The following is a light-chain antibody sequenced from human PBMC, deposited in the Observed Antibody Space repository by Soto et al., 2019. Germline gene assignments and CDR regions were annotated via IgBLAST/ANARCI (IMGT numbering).Light chain of an antibody. CDR1: SSDVGGYNY. Sequence: QSALTQPASVSGSPGQSITISCTGTSSDVGGYNYVSWYQQQPGKAPKLMIYDVSNRPSGVSNRFSGSKAGNTASLTISGRQAEDEADYYCSSYTRSSTLYVVFGGGTKLTVL. J-gene: IGLJ2*01. CDR2: DVS. CDR3: SSYTRSSTLYVV. V-gene: IGLV2-14*01.